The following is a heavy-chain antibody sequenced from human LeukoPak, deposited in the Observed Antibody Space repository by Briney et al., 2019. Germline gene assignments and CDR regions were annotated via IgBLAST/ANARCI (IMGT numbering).Heavy chain of an antibody. Sequence: ASVKVSCKASGHTFSNYYMHWVRQAPGQGLEWMGWMNPNSGNTGYAQKFQGRVTITRNTSISTAYMELSSLRSEDTAVYYCAREAGATTINAFDIWGQGTMVTVSS. CDR3: AREAGATTINAFDI. CDR1: GHTFSNYY. J-gene: IGHJ3*02. D-gene: IGHD1-26*01. CDR2: MNPNSGNT. V-gene: IGHV1-8*03.